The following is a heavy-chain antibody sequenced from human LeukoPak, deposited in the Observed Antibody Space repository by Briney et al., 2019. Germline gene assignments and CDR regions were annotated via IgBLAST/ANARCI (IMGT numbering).Heavy chain of an antibody. CDR3: TRAPSGENYFPWYFDL. Sequence: PGGSLRLSCAASGXTFSGHSVHWVRQAPGKGLVWVSGISRDGTITNYADAVKGRFTISRDNAKNTLYLQMNSLRVEDTAVYYCTRAPSGENYFPWYFDLWGRGTLVTVSS. V-gene: IGHV3-74*01. D-gene: IGHD2/OR15-2a*01. CDR2: ISRDGTIT. J-gene: IGHJ2*01. CDR1: GXTFSGHS.